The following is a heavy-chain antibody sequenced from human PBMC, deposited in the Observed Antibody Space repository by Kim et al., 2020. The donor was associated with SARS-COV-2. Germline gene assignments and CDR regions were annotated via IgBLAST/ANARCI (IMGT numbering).Heavy chain of an antibody. D-gene: IGHD4-17*01. CDR3: TRARYGDYGGDY. Sequence: GGSLRLSCAASGFTFSGSAMHWVRQASGKGLEWVGRIRSKANSYATAYAASVKGRFTISRDDSKNTAYLQMNSLKTEDTAVYYCTRARYGDYGGDYWGQGTLVTVSS. CDR2: IRSKANSYAT. J-gene: IGHJ4*02. CDR1: GFTFSGSA. V-gene: IGHV3-73*01.